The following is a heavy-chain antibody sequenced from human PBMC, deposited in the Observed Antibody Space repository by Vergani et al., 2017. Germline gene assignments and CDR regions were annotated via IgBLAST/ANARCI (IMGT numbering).Heavy chain of an antibody. CDR1: GGTFSSYA. D-gene: IGHD6-13*01. J-gene: IGHJ3*02. V-gene: IGHV1-69*01. CDR2: ITPFFSTA. CDR3: ARDEIAAGCTAGAYDI. Sequence: QVHLVQSGAEVKKPGSSVKVSCKASGGTFSSYAINWVRQAPGQGLEWMGGITPFFSTANYAQKFQGRVTITADESTTTVYMELSSLRAEDPAMYYCARDEIAAGCTAGAYDIWGQGTMVTVSS.